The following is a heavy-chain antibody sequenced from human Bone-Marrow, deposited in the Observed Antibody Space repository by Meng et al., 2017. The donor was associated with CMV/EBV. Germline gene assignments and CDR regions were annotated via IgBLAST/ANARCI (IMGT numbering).Heavy chain of an antibody. CDR1: GFTFSSNW. Sequence: GGSLRLSCAASGFTFSSNWMSWVRQTPGKGLEWVANIKQDGSEKYYVDSVKGRFTISRDNAKNSLYLQMNSLRAEDTAMYYCARTYDFWSGTDYWGQGTLVTVSS. CDR2: IKQDGSEK. D-gene: IGHD3-3*01. V-gene: IGHV3-7*01. J-gene: IGHJ4*02. CDR3: ARTYDFWSGTDY.